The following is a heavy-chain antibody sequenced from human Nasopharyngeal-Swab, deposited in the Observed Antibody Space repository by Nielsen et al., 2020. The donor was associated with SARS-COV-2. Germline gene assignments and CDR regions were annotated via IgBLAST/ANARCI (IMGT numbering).Heavy chain of an antibody. CDR1: GFTFSSYD. D-gene: IGHD4-23*01. CDR2: IGTAGDT. V-gene: IGHV3-13*01. J-gene: IGHJ6*02. Sequence: GGSLRLSCAASGFTFSSYDMHWVRQAPGKGLEWVSAIGTAGDTYYPGSVKGRLTISRENAKNSLYLQMNSLRAGDTAVYYCARAHYGGTYYYYYGMDVWGQGTTVTVSS. CDR3: ARAHYGGTYYYYYGMDV.